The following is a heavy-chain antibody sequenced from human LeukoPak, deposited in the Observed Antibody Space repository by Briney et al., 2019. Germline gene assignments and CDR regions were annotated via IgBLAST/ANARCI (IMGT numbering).Heavy chain of an antibody. CDR2: ISGSTGST. Sequence: GGSLRLSCAASGLTFSNYAMNWVRQAPGKGQEWVSLISGSTGSTYYADSVKGRFSISRDNSKNTLYLQMNSLRAEDTAVYYCAKVSGITTLWGQGTLVTVSS. CDR3: AKVSGITTL. V-gene: IGHV3-23*01. J-gene: IGHJ4*02. D-gene: IGHD3-22*01. CDR1: GLTFSNYA.